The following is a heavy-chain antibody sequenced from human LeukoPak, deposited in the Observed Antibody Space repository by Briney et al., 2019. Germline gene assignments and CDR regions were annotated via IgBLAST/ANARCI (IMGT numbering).Heavy chain of an antibody. CDR3: ARRNQLLARDAFDI. CDR1: GYSFTNNW. CDR2: IDPSDSYS. D-gene: IGHD2-2*01. V-gene: IGHV5-10-1*01. J-gene: IGHJ3*02. Sequence: GESLKISCKGSGYSFTNNWITWVRQMPGKGLEWMGRIDPSDSYSNYSPSFQGHVTISIDKSISTAYLQWSSLKASDTAMYYCARRNQLLARDAFDIWGQGTMDTVSS.